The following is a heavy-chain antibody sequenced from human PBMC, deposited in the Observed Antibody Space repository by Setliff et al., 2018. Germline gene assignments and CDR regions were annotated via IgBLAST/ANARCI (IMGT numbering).Heavy chain of an antibody. D-gene: IGHD6-19*01. CDR1: GGSISSGSDY. J-gene: IGHJ6*03. V-gene: IGHV4-61*09. CDR3: ARAISGWYSAHYYYMDV. Sequence: PSETLSLTCSVSGGSISSGSDYWTWIRQPAGKGLEWIGHIYTSGSTNYNPSLKSRVTISVDTSKNQFSLKLSSVTAADTAVYYCARAISGWYSAHYYYMDVWGKETAVTVSS. CDR2: IYTSGST.